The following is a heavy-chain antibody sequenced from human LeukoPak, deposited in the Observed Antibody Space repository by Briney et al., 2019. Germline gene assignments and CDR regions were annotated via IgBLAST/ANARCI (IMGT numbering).Heavy chain of an antibody. Sequence: ASVKVSCKASGYTFTVRWVRQAPGQGLEWMGWINPNSGDTNYAQKFQGRVTMTRDTSISTAYMELSRLRSDDTAVYYCARRYSSGWYDAFDIWGQGTMVTVSS. V-gene: IGHV1-2*02. CDR1: GYTFTV. CDR2: INPNSGDT. CDR3: ARRYSSGWYDAFDI. D-gene: IGHD6-19*01. J-gene: IGHJ3*02.